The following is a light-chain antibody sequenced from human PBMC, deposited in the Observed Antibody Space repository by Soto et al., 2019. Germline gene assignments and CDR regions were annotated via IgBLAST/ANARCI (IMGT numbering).Light chain of an antibody. Sequence: EIVLTQSPGTLSLSPGEGATLSCRASQSVSTNFFAWYQQKPGQAPRLLIYGASTRATGIPDRFSGSGSGTEFTLTISRLETEDFEVYYCQQYGRTSWTFGQGTKVEIK. CDR3: QQYGRTSWT. CDR2: GAS. CDR1: QSVSTNF. V-gene: IGKV3-20*01. J-gene: IGKJ1*01.